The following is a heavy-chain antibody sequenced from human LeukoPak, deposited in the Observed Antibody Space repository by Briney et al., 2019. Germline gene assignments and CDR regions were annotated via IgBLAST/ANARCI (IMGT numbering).Heavy chain of an antibody. Sequence: GGXLRHSCAGCGVTYSRYRMKGVGQARGKGGEGVSAISGKGGRTYYADTVKGGFTISRDNSKNSLYLQMNSLRAEDTAVYYCAKDRSRITYDPIPFDYWGQGTLVTVSS. V-gene: IGHV3-23*01. CDR2: ISGKGGRT. CDR3: AKDRSRITYDPIPFDY. D-gene: IGHD1-20*01. CDR1: GVTYSRYR. J-gene: IGHJ4*02.